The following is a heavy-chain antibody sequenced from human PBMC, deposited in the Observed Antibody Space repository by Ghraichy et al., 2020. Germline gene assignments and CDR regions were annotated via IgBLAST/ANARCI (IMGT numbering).Heavy chain of an antibody. CDR2: ITSSSRNT. J-gene: IGHJ6*02. V-gene: IGHV3-48*02. Sequence: GGSLRLSCVGSGFTFSSYSLNWVRQSPGKGLEWVSDITSSSRNTFYADSVKGRFTISRDNAQNSLSLQMNSLRDEDTAVYYCARGSRVVRFYYYDGMDVWGQGTTVTVSS. D-gene: IGHD4-23*01. CDR3: ARGSRVVRFYYYDGMDV. CDR1: GFTFSSYS.